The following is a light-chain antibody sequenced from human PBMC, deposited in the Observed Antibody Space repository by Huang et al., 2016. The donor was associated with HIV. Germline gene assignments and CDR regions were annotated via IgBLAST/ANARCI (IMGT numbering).Light chain of an antibody. CDR2: WAA. Sequence: DIVMNQSPDSLTVSLGERATINCRSSQSLFFSSNKRSFLAWYQKKPGQPPKVVISWAAARESGVPDRFSGSGSETHFTLTINSLQAEDVAVYYCQQYYHNPLTFGGGTKVEI. J-gene: IGKJ4*01. CDR3: QQYYHNPLT. CDR1: QSLFFSSNKRSF. V-gene: IGKV4-1*01.